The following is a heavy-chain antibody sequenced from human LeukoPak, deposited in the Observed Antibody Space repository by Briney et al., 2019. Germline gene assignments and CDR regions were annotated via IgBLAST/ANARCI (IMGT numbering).Heavy chain of an antibody. CDR3: AATPVASAWYYFDY. J-gene: IGHJ4*02. D-gene: IGHD2-2*01. V-gene: IGHV3-21*01. CDR2: ISSSSSYI. Sequence: GGSLRLSCAASGFTFSSYSMNWVRQAPGKGLEWVSSISSSSSYIYYADSVKGRFTISRDNAKNSLYLQMNSLRAEDTAVYYCAATPVASAWYYFDYWGLGTLVTVSS. CDR1: GFTFSSYS.